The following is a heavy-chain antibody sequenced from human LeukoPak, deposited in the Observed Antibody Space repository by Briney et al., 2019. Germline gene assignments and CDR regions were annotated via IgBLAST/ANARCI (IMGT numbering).Heavy chain of an antibody. J-gene: IGHJ4*02. Sequence: SETLSLTCTVSGGSISNSSYYWGWIRQPPGRGLEWIGSIYYSGSTYYNPSLKSRVTISVDTSKNQFSLKVRSVTAADTAVYYCARRDGSYYGHWGQGTLVTVSS. V-gene: IGHV4-39*07. CDR1: GGSISNSSYY. CDR3: ARRDGSYYGH. D-gene: IGHD1-26*01. CDR2: IYYSGST.